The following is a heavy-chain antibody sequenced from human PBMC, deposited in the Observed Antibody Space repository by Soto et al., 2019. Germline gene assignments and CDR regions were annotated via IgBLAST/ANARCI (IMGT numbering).Heavy chain of an antibody. Sequence: SVKVSCKASGGTFSSYAISWVRQAPGQGLEWMGGIIPIFGTANYAQKFQGRVTITADESTSTAYMELSSLRSEDTAVYYCARDLTYCSGGSCRFDPWGQGTLVTVSS. J-gene: IGHJ5*02. D-gene: IGHD2-15*01. CDR1: GGTFSSYA. CDR3: ARDLTYCSGGSCRFDP. V-gene: IGHV1-69*13. CDR2: IIPIFGTA.